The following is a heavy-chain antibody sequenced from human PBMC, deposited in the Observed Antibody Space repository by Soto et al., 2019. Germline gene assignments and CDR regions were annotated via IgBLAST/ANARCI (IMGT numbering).Heavy chain of an antibody. CDR3: AKDRGEWLLLDAFDI. J-gene: IGHJ3*02. Sequence: QVQLVESGGGVVQPGRSLRLSCAASGFTFSSYGMHWVRQAPGKGLEWVAVISYDGSNKYYADSVKGRFTISRDNSKNTLYLQMNSLRAEDTAVYYCAKDRGEWLLLDAFDIWGQGTMVTVSS. D-gene: IGHD3-22*01. CDR2: ISYDGSNK. CDR1: GFTFSSYG. V-gene: IGHV3-30*18.